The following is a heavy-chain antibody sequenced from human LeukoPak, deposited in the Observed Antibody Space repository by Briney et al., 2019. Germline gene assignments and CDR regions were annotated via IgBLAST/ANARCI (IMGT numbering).Heavy chain of an antibody. D-gene: IGHD5-24*01. CDR3: ARAGGGYNYDDY. CDR1: GFTFSSYA. Sequence: PGGSLRLSCAASGFTFSSYAMSWVRQAPGKGLEWVSAISGSGGSTYYADSVKGRFTISRDNSKNTLYLQMNSLRDEDTAVYYCARAGGGYNYDDYWGQGTLVTVSS. V-gene: IGHV3-23*01. CDR2: ISGSGGST. J-gene: IGHJ4*02.